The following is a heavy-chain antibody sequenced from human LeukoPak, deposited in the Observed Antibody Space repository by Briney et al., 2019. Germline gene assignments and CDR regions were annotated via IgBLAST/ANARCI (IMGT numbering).Heavy chain of an antibody. D-gene: IGHD1-26*01. CDR2: ISWDGGST. J-gene: IGHJ4*02. CDR3: AKAREWELLGGTFDY. V-gene: IGHV3-43*01. CDR1: GFTFDDYT. Sequence: GGSLRLSFAASGFTFDDYTMHWVRQAPGKGLEWVSLISWDGGSTYYADSVKGRFTISRDNSKNSLYLQMNSLRTEDTALYYCAKAREWELLGGTFDYWGQGTLVTVSS.